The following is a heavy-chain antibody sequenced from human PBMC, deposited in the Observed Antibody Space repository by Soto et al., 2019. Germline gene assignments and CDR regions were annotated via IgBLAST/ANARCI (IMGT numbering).Heavy chain of an antibody. CDR3: ARGRGITIFGVVPPPPQGAFDI. J-gene: IGHJ3*02. CDR1: GFTFSNAW. Sequence: GGSLRLSCAASGFTFSNAWMSWVRQAPGKGLEWVGRIKSKADGGTTDYAAPVKGRFTISRDDSKNTLYLQMNSLKTEDTAVYYCARGRGITIFGVVPPPPQGAFDIWGQGTMVTVSS. D-gene: IGHD3-3*01. CDR2: IKSKADGGTT. V-gene: IGHV3-15*01.